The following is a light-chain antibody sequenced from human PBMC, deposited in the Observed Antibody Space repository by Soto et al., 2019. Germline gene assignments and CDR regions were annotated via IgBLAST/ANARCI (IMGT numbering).Light chain of an antibody. V-gene: IGKV3-15*01. CDR2: GAS. CDR3: QQYHNWPPLT. J-gene: IGKJ4*01. CDR1: QSVSSN. Sequence: EIVMTQSPASLSVSPGERATLSCTASQSVSSNLAWYQQKPGLAPRLLIYGASTRAAGIPARFSGSGSGTEFTLIISSLQSEDFAIYCCQQYHNWPPLTFGEGTKVEIK.